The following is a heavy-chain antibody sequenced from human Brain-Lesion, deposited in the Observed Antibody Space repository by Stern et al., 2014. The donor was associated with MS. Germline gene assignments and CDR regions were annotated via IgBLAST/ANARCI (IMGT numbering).Heavy chain of an antibody. J-gene: IGHJ6*02. V-gene: IGHV1-2*02. CDR1: GYIFTGYY. Sequence: VQLXXXGAEVKKPGASVKVSCKTSGYIFTGYYIHWVRQAPGQGLEWMAWINPNTGGSKYAQKFQGRVTMSRDTSISTAYVELSSLTSDDTAVYYCARDQRGITIFGVVTDYYYLGMDVWGQGTTGTVSS. D-gene: IGHD3-3*01. CDR2: INPNTGGS. CDR3: ARDQRGITIFGVVTDYYYLGMDV.